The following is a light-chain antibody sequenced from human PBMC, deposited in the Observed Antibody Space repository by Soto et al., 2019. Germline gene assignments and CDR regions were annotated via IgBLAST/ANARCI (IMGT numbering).Light chain of an antibody. CDR1: QDINKN. CDR2: DAS. CDR3: QQYESLPLT. Sequence: DIQMTQSPSSLSASVGDRVTLTCQASQDINKNLIWYQQKPGKANKLLIYDASDLETGVPSRFSGSGSGTGFTLTISSLQPEDFATYYCQQYESLPLTFGQGKRLEIK. J-gene: IGKJ5*01. V-gene: IGKV1-33*01.